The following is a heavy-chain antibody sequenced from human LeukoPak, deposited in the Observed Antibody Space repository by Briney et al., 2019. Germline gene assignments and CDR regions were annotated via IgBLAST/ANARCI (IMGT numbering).Heavy chain of an antibody. CDR2: IYYSGST. CDR1: GGSISSSSYY. J-gene: IGHJ4*02. V-gene: IGHV4-39*01. CDR3: ARQRGGAYGL. D-gene: IGHD2-21*01. Sequence: PSETLSLTCTVSGGSISSSSYYWGWIRQPPGKGLEWIGSIYYSGSTYYNPSLKSRVTISVDTSKNQFSLKLSSVTAAGTAVYYCARQRGGAYGLWGQGTLVTVSS.